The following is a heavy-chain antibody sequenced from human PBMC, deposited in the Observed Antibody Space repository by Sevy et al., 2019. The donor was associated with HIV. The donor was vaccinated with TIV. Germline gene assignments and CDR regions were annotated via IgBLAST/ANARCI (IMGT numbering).Heavy chain of an antibody. Sequence: GGSLRLSCAVSGFSFDSYGMTWVRQAPGKGLEWVSGISGSGTRTYYAHSVKGRFIISRDNSKNTLYLQMNSLRSEDTGLGDCAKGGGGHYDPDEIGYYFYYYNMDVWGKGTTVTVSS. CDR3: AKGGGGHYDPDEIGYYFYYYNMDV. CDR1: GFSFDSYG. D-gene: IGHD3-22*01. V-gene: IGHV3-23*01. J-gene: IGHJ6*03. CDR2: ISGSGTRT.